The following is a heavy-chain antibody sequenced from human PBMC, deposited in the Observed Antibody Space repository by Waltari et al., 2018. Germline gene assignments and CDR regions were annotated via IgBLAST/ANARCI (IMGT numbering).Heavy chain of an antibody. Sequence: QLQLQESGPGLGKPSETLSLTCIVSGASITSNRHYWAWIRQPPGQGLEWIGTMSYNGATYRSPSLKSRVTVSRDTSKNHLSLKLGSVTAADTAIYYCATYIGASIGTAAFDVWGQGTMVTVSS. D-gene: IGHD5-12*01. J-gene: IGHJ3*01. CDR3: ATYIGASIGTAAFDV. CDR1: GASITSNRHY. V-gene: IGHV4-39*02. CDR2: MSYNGAT.